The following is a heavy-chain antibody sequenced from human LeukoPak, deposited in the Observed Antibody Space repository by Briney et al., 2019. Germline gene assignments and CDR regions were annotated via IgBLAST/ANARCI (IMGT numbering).Heavy chain of an antibody. J-gene: IGHJ4*02. CDR1: GFTFSSYG. D-gene: IGHD6-19*01. V-gene: IGHV3-30*18. Sequence: GRSLRLSCAASGFTFSSYGMHWVRQAPGKGLEWVAVISYDGSNKYYADSMKGRFTISRDNSKNTLYLQMNSLRAEDTAVYYCAKDILPRYSSGWTSGFDYWGQGTLVTVSS. CDR2: ISYDGSNK. CDR3: AKDILPRYSSGWTSGFDY.